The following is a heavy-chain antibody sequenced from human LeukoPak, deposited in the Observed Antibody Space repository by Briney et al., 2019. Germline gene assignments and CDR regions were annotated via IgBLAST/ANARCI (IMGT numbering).Heavy chain of an antibody. CDR2: ISAYNGNT. V-gene: IGHV1-18*01. J-gene: IGHJ5*02. CDR1: GYTFTSYG. D-gene: IGHD4-11*01. CDR3: AREDYSNYGGWFDP. Sequence: GSVKVSCKASGYTFTSYGISWVRQAPGQGLEWMGWISAYNGNTNYAQKLQGRVTMTTDTSTSTAYMELSRLRSDDTAVYYCAREDYSNYGGWFDPWGQGTLVTVSS.